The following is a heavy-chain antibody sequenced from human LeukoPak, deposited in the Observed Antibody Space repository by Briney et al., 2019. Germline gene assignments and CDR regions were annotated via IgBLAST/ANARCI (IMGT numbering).Heavy chain of an antibody. CDR1: GFTFDDYG. J-gene: IGHJ6*03. CDR3: ARLSSGARYYYMDV. CDR2: INWNGGST. V-gene: IGHV3-20*04. D-gene: IGHD2-15*01. Sequence: GGSLRLSCAASGFTFDDYGMSWVRQAPRKGLEWVSGINWNGGSTGYADSVKGRFTISRDNAKNSLYLQMNSLRAEDTALYYCARLSSGARYYYMDVWGKGTTVTVSS.